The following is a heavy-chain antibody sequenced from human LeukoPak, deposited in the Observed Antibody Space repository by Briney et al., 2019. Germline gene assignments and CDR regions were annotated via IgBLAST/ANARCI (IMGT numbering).Heavy chain of an antibody. D-gene: IGHD3-10*01. V-gene: IGHV3-30-3*01. J-gene: IGHJ4*02. CDR1: GFTFSDFW. CDR2: ISYDGGNK. CDR3: ARDVFMVTGSNGPGSWDY. Sequence: GGSLRLSCAGSGFTFSDFWMTWVRQTPGKGLEWVALISYDGGNKYYADSVKGRFTISRDNSKNTLYLQMNSLRAEDTAVYYCARDVFMVTGSNGPGSWDYWGQGTLVTVSS.